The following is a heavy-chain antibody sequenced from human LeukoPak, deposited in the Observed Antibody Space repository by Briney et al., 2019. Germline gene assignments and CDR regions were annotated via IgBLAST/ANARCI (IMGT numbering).Heavy chain of an antibody. CDR3: ARDLGGERDYFDY. D-gene: IGHD3-16*01. Sequence: GASVKVSCKASGYTFTGYYMHWVRQAPGQGLEWMGWINPNSGGTNYAQKFQGRVTMTRDTSISTAYMELSRLRSDDTAVYYCARDLGGERDYFDYWGQGTLVTVSS. CDR1: GYTFTGYY. V-gene: IGHV1-2*02. CDR2: INPNSGGT. J-gene: IGHJ4*02.